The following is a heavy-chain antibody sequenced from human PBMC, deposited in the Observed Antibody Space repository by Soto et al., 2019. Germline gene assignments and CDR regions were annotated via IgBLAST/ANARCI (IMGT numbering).Heavy chain of an antibody. D-gene: IGHD3-22*01. V-gene: IGHV1-24*01. Sequence: ASVKVSCKASGYTFTSYGISWVRQAPGKGLEWMGGFDPEDGETIYAQKFQGRVTMTEDTSTDTAYMELSSLRSEDTAVYYCATGRVVTPYYYYGMDVWGQGTTVTVSS. J-gene: IGHJ6*02. CDR2: FDPEDGET. CDR3: ATGRVVTPYYYYGMDV. CDR1: GYTFTSYG.